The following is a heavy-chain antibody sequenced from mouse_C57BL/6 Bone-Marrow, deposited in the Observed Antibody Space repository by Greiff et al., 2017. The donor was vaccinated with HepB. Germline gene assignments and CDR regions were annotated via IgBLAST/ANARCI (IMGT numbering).Heavy chain of an antibody. J-gene: IGHJ4*01. V-gene: IGHV1-26*01. D-gene: IGHD4-1*01. CDR1: GYTFTDYY. CDR2: INPNNGGT. Sequence: VQLQQSGPELVKPGASVKISCKASGYTFTDYYMNWVKQSHGKSLEWIGDINPNNGGTSYNQKFKGKATLTVDKSSSTAYMELRSLTSEDSAVYYCARWEAMDYWGQGTSVTVSS. CDR3: ARWEAMDY.